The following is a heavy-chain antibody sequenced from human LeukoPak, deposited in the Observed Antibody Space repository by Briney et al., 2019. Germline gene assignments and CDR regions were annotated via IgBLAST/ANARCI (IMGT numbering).Heavy chain of an antibody. CDR2: IYHSGST. D-gene: IGHD3-3*01. J-gene: IGHJ3*02. Sequence: SETLSLTCAVSAYSISSGYYWGWIRQPPGKGLEWIGSIYHSGSTYYNPSLKSRVTISVDTSKNQFSLKLSSVTAADTAVYYCARPNEYDLWSGSPDAFDIWGQGTMVTVSS. CDR1: AYSISSGYY. V-gene: IGHV4-38-2*01. CDR3: ARPNEYDLWSGSPDAFDI.